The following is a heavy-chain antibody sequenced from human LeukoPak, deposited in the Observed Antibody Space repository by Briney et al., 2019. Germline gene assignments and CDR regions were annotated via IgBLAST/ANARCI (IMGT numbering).Heavy chain of an antibody. CDR1: GFTFSSYA. J-gene: IGHJ1*01. V-gene: IGHV3-23*01. CDR2: MSGSGGST. Sequence: GGSLRLSCAASGFTFSSYAMSWVRQAPGKGLEWVSAMSGSGGSTYYADSVKGRFTISRDNSKNTLYLQMNSLRAEDTAVSYCAKAPVEMATITEYFQHWGQGTLVTVSS. CDR3: AKAPVEMATITEYFQH. D-gene: IGHD5-24*01.